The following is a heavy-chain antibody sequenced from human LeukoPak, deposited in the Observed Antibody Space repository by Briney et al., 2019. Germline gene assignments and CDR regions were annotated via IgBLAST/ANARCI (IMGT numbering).Heavy chain of an antibody. CDR1: GFTFSSYW. D-gene: IGHD4-17*01. J-gene: IGHJ5*02. CDR3: ARDWVTTSYNWFDP. CDR2: IKQDGSEK. Sequence: PGGSLRLSCAASGFTFSSYWMSWVRQAPGKGLEWVANIKQDGSEKYYVDSVKGRLTISRDNAKNSLYLQMNSLRAEDTAVYYCARDWVTTSYNWFDPWGQGTLVTVSS. V-gene: IGHV3-7*01.